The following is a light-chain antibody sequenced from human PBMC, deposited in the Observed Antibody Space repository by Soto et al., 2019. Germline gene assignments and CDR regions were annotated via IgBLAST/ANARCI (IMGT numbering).Light chain of an antibody. V-gene: IGKV3-15*01. CDR1: QSVSSN. J-gene: IGKJ4*01. Sequence: EIVMTQSPATLSASAGERATLSCRASQSVSSNLAWYQRKPGQAPRLLILGASTSATGIPARFSGSGSGTEFTLTISSLQSEDFAVYYCQKYNNWPLLTFGGGTKVEIK. CDR3: QKYNNWPLLT. CDR2: GAS.